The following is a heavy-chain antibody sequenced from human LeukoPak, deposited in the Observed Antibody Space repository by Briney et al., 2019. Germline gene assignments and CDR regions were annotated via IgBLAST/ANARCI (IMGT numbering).Heavy chain of an antibody. Sequence: GASVKVSCKASGYTFTSYGISWVRQAPGHGREWLGWISAYNGNTNYAQKLQGRVTMTTDTSTSTAYMELRSLRSDDTAVYYCARTYSSGWYWFDPWGQGTLVTVSS. CDR1: GYTFTSYG. J-gene: IGHJ5*02. CDR3: ARTYSSGWYWFDP. V-gene: IGHV1-18*01. CDR2: ISAYNGNT. D-gene: IGHD6-19*01.